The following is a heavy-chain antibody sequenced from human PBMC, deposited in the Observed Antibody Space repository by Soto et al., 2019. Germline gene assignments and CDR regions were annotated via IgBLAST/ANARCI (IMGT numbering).Heavy chain of an antibody. J-gene: IGHJ5*02. V-gene: IGHV4-30-4*01. Sequence: NPSETLSLTCTVSGGSISSGDYYWSWIRQPQGKGLEWIGYIYYSGSTYYNPSLKSRVTISVDTSKNQFSLKLSSVTAADTAVYYCARDRVYYYDSSGPRTWFDPWGQGTLVTVSS. D-gene: IGHD3-22*01. CDR2: IYYSGST. CDR1: GGSISSGDYY. CDR3: ARDRVYYYDSSGPRTWFDP.